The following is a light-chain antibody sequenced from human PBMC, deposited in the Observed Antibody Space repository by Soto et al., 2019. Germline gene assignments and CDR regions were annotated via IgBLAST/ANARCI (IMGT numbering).Light chain of an antibody. CDR1: QSIDNS. CDR3: QQCFSIPPT. Sequence: DIQMTQSPSSLSASVGDRVTITCGASQSIDNSLIWYQQRPGKAPNLLIYDASTLQTGVPSRFSGSGSGTDFTLTIDSLQPDDFAIYYCQQCFSIPPTFGHGTKVDIK. CDR2: DAS. V-gene: IGKV1-39*01. J-gene: IGKJ1*01.